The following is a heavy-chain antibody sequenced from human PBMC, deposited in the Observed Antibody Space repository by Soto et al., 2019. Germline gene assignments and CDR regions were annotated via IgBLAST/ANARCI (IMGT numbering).Heavy chain of an antibody. V-gene: IGHV3-23*01. D-gene: IGHD1-1*01. Sequence: EVQILESGGGLVQPGGSLRLSCAASGFTFSSSAMNWVRQAPGKGLEWVSVISGSDGRTYYADSVKGRFTISRDNSKNTLYLDMNSLRAEDTAVYYCAKSLNINWKNWFDPWGQGTLFTVSS. CDR3: AKSLNINWKNWFDP. CDR1: GFTFSSSA. J-gene: IGHJ5*02. CDR2: ISGSDGRT.